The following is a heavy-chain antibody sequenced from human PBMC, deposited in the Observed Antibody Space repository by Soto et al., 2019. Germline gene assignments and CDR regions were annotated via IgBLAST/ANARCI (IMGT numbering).Heavy chain of an antibody. CDR3: ASGASDQLQSYFDY. Sequence: QVQLVQSGAEVKKPGSWVKVSCKASGGTFSSYAISWVRQAPGQRLEWMGGIIPIFGTANYAQKFQCRVTITADESTSTAYMELSSLRSEDTAVYYCASGASDQLQSYFDYWGQGTLVTVS. V-gene: IGHV1-69*12. D-gene: IGHD1-7*01. CDR1: GGTFSSYA. J-gene: IGHJ4*02. CDR2: IIPIFGTA.